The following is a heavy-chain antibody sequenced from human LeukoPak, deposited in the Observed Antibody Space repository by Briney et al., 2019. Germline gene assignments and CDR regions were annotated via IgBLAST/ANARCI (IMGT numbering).Heavy chain of an antibody. V-gene: IGHV3-30*02. CDR1: GFTFSSYG. CDR2: IRYDGSNK. D-gene: IGHD3-9*01. CDR3: AKEYYDILTGYLRAFDI. J-gene: IGHJ3*02. Sequence: GGSLRLSCAASGFTFSSYGMHWVRQAPGKGLEWVAFIRYDGSNKYYADSVKGRFTISRDNSKNTLYLQMNSLRAEDTAVYYCAKEYYDILTGYLRAFDIWGQGTMVTVPS.